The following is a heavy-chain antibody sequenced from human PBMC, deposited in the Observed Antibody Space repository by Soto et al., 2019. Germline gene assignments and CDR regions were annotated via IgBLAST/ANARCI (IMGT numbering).Heavy chain of an antibody. CDR3: AKATTNGGWFNPFDS. Sequence: GGSLRLSCAASGFTFRNYAIHWVRQDPGKGLEWVAVISRDGSHKYYFDSVKGRVTISRDNSRDTQFLQMNSLTADDTAVYYCAKATTNGGWFNPFDSYGQGALVTFSS. J-gene: IGHJ4*02. CDR1: GFTFRNYA. CDR2: ISRDGSHK. V-gene: IGHV3-30*04. D-gene: IGHD6-19*01.